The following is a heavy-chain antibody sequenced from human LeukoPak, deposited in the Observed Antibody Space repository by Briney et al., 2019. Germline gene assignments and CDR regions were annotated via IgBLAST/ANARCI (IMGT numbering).Heavy chain of an antibody. CDR1: GGTFSTYA. CDR3: ARRKYSGSDFGAFDI. Sequence: SVKVSCKTSGGTFSTYAISWVRQAPGQGLEWMGGFIPLLGTTNYAPRFQGRVTFNADVSSNTAYMELSSLSFDDTAVYYCARRKYSGSDFGAFDIWGQGTMVTVSS. CDR2: FIPLLGTT. D-gene: IGHD5-12*01. V-gene: IGHV1-69*13. J-gene: IGHJ3*02.